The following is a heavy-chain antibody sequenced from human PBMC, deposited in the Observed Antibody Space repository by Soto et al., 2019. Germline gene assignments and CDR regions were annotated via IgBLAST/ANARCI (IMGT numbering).Heavy chain of an antibody. V-gene: IGHV3-23*01. CDR1: GFTFRSYG. CDR3: AKARIASDWHFDY. CDR2: ISDSSISI. D-gene: IGHD6-19*01. J-gene: IGHJ4*02. Sequence: GGSLRLSCAASGFTFRSYGMTWVRQAPGKGLEWVSFISDSSISIHYADSVKGRFTISRDTSKSTLYLQMNSLRAEDTAVYYCAKARIASDWHFDYWGQGTLVTVS.